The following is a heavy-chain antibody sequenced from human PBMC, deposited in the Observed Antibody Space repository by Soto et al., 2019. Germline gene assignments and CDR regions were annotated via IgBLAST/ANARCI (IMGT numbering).Heavy chain of an antibody. CDR2: IKQDGSEK. Sequence: GGSLRLSCAASGFTFSSYWMSWVRQAPGKGLEWVANIKQDGSEKYYVDSVKGRFTISRDNAKNSLYLQMNSLRAEDTAVYYCARYSSSWYPNYYYGMDVWGQGTTVTVSS. V-gene: IGHV3-7*03. CDR1: GFTFSSYW. J-gene: IGHJ6*02. CDR3: ARYSSSWYPNYYYGMDV. D-gene: IGHD6-13*01.